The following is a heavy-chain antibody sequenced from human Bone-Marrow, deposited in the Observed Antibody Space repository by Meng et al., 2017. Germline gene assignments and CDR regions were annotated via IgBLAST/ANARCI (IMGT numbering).Heavy chain of an antibody. CDR1: GGSFSAYG. D-gene: IGHD2-21*01. CDR2: INHSGST. Sequence: QVQVQQWGAGLLKPSETLSLTCASYGGSFSAYGWSWIRQPPGKGLEWLGQINHSGSTNDNPSLKSRVTISIDTSRNQLSLKLSSVTAANTAVYYCRLAYCMGDCVDYWGQGTLVTVSS. J-gene: IGHJ4*02. CDR3: RLAYCMGDCVDY. V-gene: IGHV4-34*01.